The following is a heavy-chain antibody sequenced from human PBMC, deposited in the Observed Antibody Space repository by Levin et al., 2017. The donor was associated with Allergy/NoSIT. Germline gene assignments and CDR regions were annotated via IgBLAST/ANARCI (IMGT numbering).Heavy chain of an antibody. CDR3: ARNSLKNNGFDS. V-gene: IGHV3-21*01. Sequence: SCAASGFTFSSYSMNWVRQAPGKGLEWVSYISGSSSYIDYADSVKGRFTISRDNAKNSLYLQMNSLRAEDTAVYYCARNSLKNNGFDSWGQGTLVTVSS. CDR2: ISGSSSYI. CDR1: GFTFSSYS. J-gene: IGHJ5*01. D-gene: IGHD2/OR15-2a*01.